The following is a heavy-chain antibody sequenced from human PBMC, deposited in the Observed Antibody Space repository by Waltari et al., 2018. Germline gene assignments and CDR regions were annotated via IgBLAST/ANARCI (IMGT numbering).Heavy chain of an antibody. D-gene: IGHD3-10*01. V-gene: IGHV4-34*01. Sequence: QVQLQQWGAGLLKPSETLSLTCAVYGGSFSGYYWSWMPQPPGKGLEWIGEINHSGSTNYNPSLKSRVTISVDTSKNQFSLKLSSVTAADTAVYYCARTRVRGVIKYYFDYWGQGTLVTVSS. CDR3: ARTRVRGVIKYYFDY. CDR2: INHSGST. CDR1: GGSFSGYY. J-gene: IGHJ4*02.